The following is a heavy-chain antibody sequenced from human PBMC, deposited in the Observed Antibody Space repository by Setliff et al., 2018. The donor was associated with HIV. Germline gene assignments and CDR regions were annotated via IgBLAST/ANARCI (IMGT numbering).Heavy chain of an antibody. D-gene: IGHD6-19*01. CDR3: ARDNRTGYSGGWPLDY. CDR2: INPNTGGT. V-gene: IGHV1-2*02. Sequence: GASVKVSCKASGYYFTAYYMHWVRQAPGQGLEWMGWINPNTGGTQYAQRFQGRVTVTRDTPIRTAYMELKMLRSDDTAVYFCARDNRTGYSGGWPLDYWGQGTLVTVSS. CDR1: GYYFTAYY. J-gene: IGHJ4*02.